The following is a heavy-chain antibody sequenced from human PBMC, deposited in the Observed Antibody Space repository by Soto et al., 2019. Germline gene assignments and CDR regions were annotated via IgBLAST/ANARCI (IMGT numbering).Heavy chain of an antibody. D-gene: IGHD2-8*01. CDR2: IYYSGST. J-gene: IGHJ5*02. CDR1: GGSISSYY. V-gene: IGHV4-59*01. CDR3: ARLGYCTNGVCYTGWFDP. Sequence: ETLSLTCTVSGGSISSYYWSWIRQPPGKGLEWIGYIYYSGSTNYNPSLKSRVTISVDTSKNQFSLKLSSVTAADTAVDYCARLGYCTNGVCYTGWFDPWGRGTLVTVS.